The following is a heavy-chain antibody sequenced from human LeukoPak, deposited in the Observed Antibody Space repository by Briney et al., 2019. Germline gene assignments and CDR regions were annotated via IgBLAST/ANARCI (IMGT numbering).Heavy chain of an antibody. D-gene: IGHD6-13*01. J-gene: IGHJ4*02. V-gene: IGHV1-2*06. CDR3: ARVRSWYTPNPFDS. CDR2: IKPNSGST. CDR1: GYTFTAYY. Sequence: GSVKDSCKASGYTFTAYYMHGGRQAPGQGREWRGRIKPNSGSTNYAHNVQGRVTMTRDTSISTAYMELSRLRSDDTAVYYCARVRSWYTPNPFDSWGQGTLVTVSS.